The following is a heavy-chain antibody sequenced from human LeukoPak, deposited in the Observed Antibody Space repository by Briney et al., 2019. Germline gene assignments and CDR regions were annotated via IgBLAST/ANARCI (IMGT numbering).Heavy chain of an antibody. V-gene: IGHV3-33*01. D-gene: IGHD5-24*01. CDR2: IWYDGGNK. CDR3: AREGSRDGYNNYYYYGMDV. J-gene: IGHJ6*02. Sequence: PGRSLRLSCAASGFTFSSYGMHWVRQAPGKGLEWVAVIWYDGGNKYYADSVKGRFTISRDNSKNTLYLQMNSLRAEDTAVYYCAREGSRDGYNNYYYYGMDVWGQGTTVTVSS. CDR1: GFTFSSYG.